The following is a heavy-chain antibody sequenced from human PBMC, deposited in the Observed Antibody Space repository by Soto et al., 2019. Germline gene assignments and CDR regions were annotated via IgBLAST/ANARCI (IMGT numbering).Heavy chain of an antibody. CDR2: IDTRSTYI. CDR1: GFSFSSFT. D-gene: IGHD1-20*01. Sequence: EVQLVESGGGLVKPGGSLRLSCAASGFSFSSFTMNWVRQAPGKGLEWVSSIDTRSTYIYYADSVTGRFTISRDNAKKSVYLQMHSLRAEDTAVYYCARETGSYNWTDGLMDVWGQGTTVTVSS. V-gene: IGHV3-21*02. CDR3: ARETGSYNWTDGLMDV. J-gene: IGHJ6*02.